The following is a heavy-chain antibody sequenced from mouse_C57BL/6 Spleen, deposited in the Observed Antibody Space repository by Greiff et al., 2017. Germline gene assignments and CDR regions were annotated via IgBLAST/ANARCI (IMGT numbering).Heavy chain of an antibody. Sequence: EVQGVESGGGLVKPGGSLKLSCAASGFTFSSYTMSWVRQTPEKRLEWVATISGGGGNTYYPDSVKGRFTISRDNAKNTLYLQMSSLRSEDTALYYCARPYGSSYDWYFDVWGTGTTVTVSS. CDR3: ARPYGSSYDWYFDV. V-gene: IGHV5-9*01. CDR1: GFTFSSYT. D-gene: IGHD1-1*01. J-gene: IGHJ1*03. CDR2: ISGGGGNT.